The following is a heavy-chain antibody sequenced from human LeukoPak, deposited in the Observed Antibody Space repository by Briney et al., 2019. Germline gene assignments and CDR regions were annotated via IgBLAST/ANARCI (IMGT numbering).Heavy chain of an antibody. D-gene: IGHD6-13*01. CDR3: ARPHQTGYSSSWSGEYYFDY. Sequence: SETLSLTCAVYGGSFSGYYWSWIRQPPGKGLEWIGSIYYSGSTYYNPSLKSRVTISVDTSKNQFSLKLSSVTAADTAVYYCARPHQTGYSSSWSGEYYFDYWGQGTLVTVSS. J-gene: IGHJ4*02. V-gene: IGHV4-34*01. CDR1: GGSFSGYY. CDR2: IYYSGST.